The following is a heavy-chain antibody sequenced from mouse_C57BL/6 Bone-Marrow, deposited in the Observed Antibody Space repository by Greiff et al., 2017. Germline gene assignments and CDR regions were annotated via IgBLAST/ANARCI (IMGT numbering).Heavy chain of an antibody. CDR1: GYAFSSSW. CDR2: IYPGDGYT. D-gene: IGHD2-4*01. Sequence: VKLMESGPELVKPGASVKISCEASGYAFSSSWMNWVKQTPGKGLEWIGRIYPGDGYTNYNGQFKGQSTLSADNSSSTDYMQLSSLSYEDSAVYCCARGGDDYGYFDVWGTGTTVTVSS. CDR3: ARGGDDYGYFDV. V-gene: IGHV1-82*01. J-gene: IGHJ1*03.